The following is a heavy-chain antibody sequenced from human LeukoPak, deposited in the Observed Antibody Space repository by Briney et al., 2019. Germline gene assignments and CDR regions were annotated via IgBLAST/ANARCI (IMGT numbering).Heavy chain of an antibody. Sequence: SETLSLTCAVYGGSFSGYYWSWIRQPPGKGLEWIGEINHSGSTNYNPSLKSRVTISVDTSKNQFSLKLSSVTAADTAVYYCARRWYSSSWNYWGQGTLVTVSS. CDR3: ARRWYSSSWNY. J-gene: IGHJ4*02. CDR1: GGSFSGYY. D-gene: IGHD6-13*01. V-gene: IGHV4-34*01. CDR2: INHSGST.